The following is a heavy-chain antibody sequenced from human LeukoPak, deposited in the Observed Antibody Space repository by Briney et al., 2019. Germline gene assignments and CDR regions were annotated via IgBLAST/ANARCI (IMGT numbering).Heavy chain of an antibody. J-gene: IGHJ4*02. CDR2: INTDGTST. D-gene: IGHD3-10*01. Sequence: PGGSLRLSCAASGFTFNSYWMHWVRQAPGKGLVWVSRINTDGTSTNLADSVKGRFTISRDNAKNTLYLQMNSLRAEDTAVYYCAKGAGELWFGELLFASPWGQGTLVTVSS. V-gene: IGHV3-74*01. CDR1: GFTFNSYW. CDR3: AKGAGELWFGELLFASP.